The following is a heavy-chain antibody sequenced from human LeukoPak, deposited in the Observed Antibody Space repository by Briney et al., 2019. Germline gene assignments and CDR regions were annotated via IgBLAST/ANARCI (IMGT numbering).Heavy chain of an antibody. CDR1: GGSFSGYY. D-gene: IGHD3-16*01. CDR3: ARTSTSGWYFDL. Sequence: SETLSLTCAVYGGSFSGYYWSWIRQPPGKGLEWIGEINHSGSTNYNPPLKSRVTMSVDTSKNQFSLKLSSVTAADTAVYYCARTSTSGWYFDLWGRGTLVTVSS. J-gene: IGHJ2*01. V-gene: IGHV4-34*01. CDR2: INHSGST.